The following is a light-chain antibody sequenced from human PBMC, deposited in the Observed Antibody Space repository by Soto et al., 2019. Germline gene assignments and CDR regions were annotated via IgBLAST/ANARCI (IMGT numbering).Light chain of an antibody. V-gene: IGKV2-28*01. CDR1: HIVLHSNGYNY. CDR3: MQALQTLWT. Sequence: IVITQSPLSLPVTPVEPASISCMSSHIVLHSNGYNYLDWYLQKPGQSPQLLIYLGSNRASGVPDRFSGSGSGTDFTLKISRVEAEDVGVYYCMQALQTLWTFGQGTKVDIK. J-gene: IGKJ1*01. CDR2: LGS.